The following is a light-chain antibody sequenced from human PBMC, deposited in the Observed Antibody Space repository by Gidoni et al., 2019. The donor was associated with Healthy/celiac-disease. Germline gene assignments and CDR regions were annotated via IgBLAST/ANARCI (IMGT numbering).Light chain of an antibody. CDR3: QQRSNWPRLT. J-gene: IGKJ4*01. CDR2: DAA. V-gene: IGKV3-11*01. Sequence: EIVLTPSPATLSLSPGERATLSCRASQSVSSYLAWDQQKPGQAPRLLIYDAANRATGIPARVRGSGSGTDFTLTISSLEPEDFAVYYCQQRSNWPRLTFGGGTKVEIK. CDR1: QSVSSY.